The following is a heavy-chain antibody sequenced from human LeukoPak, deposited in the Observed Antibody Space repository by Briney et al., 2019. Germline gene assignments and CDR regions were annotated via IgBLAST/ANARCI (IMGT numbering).Heavy chain of an antibody. J-gene: IGHJ4*02. CDR1: GYSFTSYW. Sequence: GESLKISCRGSGYSFTSYWISWVRQMPGKGLEWMGRIDPSDSYTNYSPSFQGHVTISADKSISTAYLQWSSLKASDTAMYYCARHAAYSNYPGSVYGFDYWGQGTLVTVSS. CDR3: ARHAAYSNYPGSVYGFDY. CDR2: IDPSDSYT. D-gene: IGHD4-11*01. V-gene: IGHV5-10-1*01.